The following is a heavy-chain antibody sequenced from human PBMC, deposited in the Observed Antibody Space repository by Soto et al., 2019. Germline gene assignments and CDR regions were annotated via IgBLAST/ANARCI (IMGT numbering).Heavy chain of an antibody. V-gene: IGHV3-30*18. CDR2: ISFDGADA. D-gene: IGHD6-13*01. J-gene: IGHJ6*03. CDR1: GFTFDNYG. Sequence: QVQLVESGGGVVQPGRSLRLSCAASGFTFDNYGIHWVRQAPGKGLEWVAVISFDGADAYYAASVKGRFTISRDKSKNTVYLQMNNLRAEDRAVYYCTKDHAPGPYYYYHMDVWGRGTTVTVSS. CDR3: TKDHAPGPYYYYHMDV.